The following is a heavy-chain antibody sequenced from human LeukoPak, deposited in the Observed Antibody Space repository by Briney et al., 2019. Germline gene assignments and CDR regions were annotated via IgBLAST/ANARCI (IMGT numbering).Heavy chain of an antibody. Sequence: SETLTLTCTVSGGTISSYYWSWIRQPPGKGLEWIGDIYYSGSTNYNPSLKSRVTISVDTSKNQFSLKLSSVTAADTAVYYCARGGYSYGSGSSDLSYWGQGTLVTVSS. CDR2: IYYSGST. CDR1: GGTISSYY. CDR3: ARGGYSYGSGSSDLSY. V-gene: IGHV4-59*01. J-gene: IGHJ4*02. D-gene: IGHD3-10*01.